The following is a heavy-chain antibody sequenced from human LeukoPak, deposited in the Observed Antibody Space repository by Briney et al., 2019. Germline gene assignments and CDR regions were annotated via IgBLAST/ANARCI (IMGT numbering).Heavy chain of an antibody. CDR2: IYYTGT. D-gene: IGHD7-27*01. CDR3: ASRKLGNDY. Sequence: PSETLSLTCTVSGGSVTDYYWSWIRQSPGKGLEWIGYIYYTGTSYNPSLKSRVTISADTSKNQFSLKLISVTAADTAVYYCASRKLGNDYWGQGTLVTISS. J-gene: IGHJ4*02. V-gene: IGHV4-59*02. CDR1: GGSVTDYY.